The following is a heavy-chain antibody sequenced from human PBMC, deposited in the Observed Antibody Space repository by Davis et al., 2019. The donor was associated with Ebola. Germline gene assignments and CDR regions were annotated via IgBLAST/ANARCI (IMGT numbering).Heavy chain of an antibody. D-gene: IGHD6-19*01. CDR3: ARQSDTGGWNPLYAWLGAMDD. CDR2: ISSSVSTI. J-gene: IGHJ6*03. CDR1: GFAFSDSY. V-gene: IGHV3-11*01. Sequence: PGGSLRLSCAASGFAFSDSYMTWIRQAPGKGLEWISYISSSVSTIYYADSVKGRFTISRDNAKHSLYLQMNSLRAEDTAVYYCARQSDTGGWNPLYAWLGAMDDWGRGTTVTVSS.